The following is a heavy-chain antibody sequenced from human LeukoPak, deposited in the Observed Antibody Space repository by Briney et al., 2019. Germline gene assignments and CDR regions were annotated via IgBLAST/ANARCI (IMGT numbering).Heavy chain of an antibody. J-gene: IGHJ4*02. D-gene: IGHD3-3*01. CDR3: AKDSSSGPFDY. CDR1: GYTLTELS. CDR2: ISGSGGST. Sequence: SCKVSGYTLTELSMHWVRQAPGKGLEWVSAISGSGGSTYYADSVKGRFTISRDNSKNTLYLQMNSLRAEDTAVYYCAKDSSSGPFDYWGQGTLVTVSS. V-gene: IGHV3-23*01.